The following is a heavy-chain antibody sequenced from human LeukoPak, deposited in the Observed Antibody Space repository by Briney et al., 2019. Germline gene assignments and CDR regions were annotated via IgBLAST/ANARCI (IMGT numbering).Heavy chain of an antibody. CDR3: ARNNGMDV. V-gene: IGHV3-7*01. Sequence: PGGSLRLSCAASGFTFSNFWMSWVRQAPGKGLEWVANIKQDGSEKYYVDSLKGRFTISRDNAKNSLYLQMNSLRAEDTAVYFCARNNGMDVWGQGTTVIVSS. CDR1: GFTFSNFW. J-gene: IGHJ6*02. CDR2: IKQDGSEK.